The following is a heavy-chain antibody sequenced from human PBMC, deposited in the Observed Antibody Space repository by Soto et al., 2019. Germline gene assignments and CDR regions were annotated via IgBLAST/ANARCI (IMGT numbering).Heavy chain of an antibody. J-gene: IGHJ4*02. CDR2: THYSGNT. Sequence: QVQLQESGPGLVKPSETLSLTCTVSGGSISTYYWDWPRQSPDKGLEWIGYTHYSGNTNYHPSLRGRVTISLDTSRNQFSLILSAVTAADTAIYYCARHTLTVRSGFDNWGQGALVTVSS. CDR3: ARHTLTVRSGFDN. CDR1: GGSISTYY. D-gene: IGHD4-17*01. V-gene: IGHV4-59*12.